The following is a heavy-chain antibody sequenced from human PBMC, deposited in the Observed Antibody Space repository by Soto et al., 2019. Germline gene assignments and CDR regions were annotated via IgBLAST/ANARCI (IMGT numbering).Heavy chain of an antibody. CDR2: IYYSGST. Sequence: QVQLQESGPGLVKPSETLSLTCTVSGGSVSSGSYYWSWIRQPPGKGLEWIGYIYYSGSTKYNPSLKSRVTISVDTSKNQFSLKLSSATAADTAVYYCARDHGYSYGGIDYWGQGTLVTVSS. J-gene: IGHJ4*02. D-gene: IGHD5-18*01. CDR3: ARDHGYSYGGIDY. V-gene: IGHV4-61*01. CDR1: GGSVSSGSYY.